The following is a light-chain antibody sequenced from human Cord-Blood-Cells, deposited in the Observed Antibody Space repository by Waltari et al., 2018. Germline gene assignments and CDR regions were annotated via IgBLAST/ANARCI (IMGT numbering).Light chain of an antibody. CDR2: EGS. CDR3: CSYAGSSTWV. J-gene: IGLJ3*02. Sequence: QSAPPQPASVSGSPGQSLTISCTGTSSYVGSYHLVSWYQQHPGKAPKLMIYEGSRRPSGVCNRFPGSKSGNTASLTISELQAEDGADYYCCSYAGSSTWVLGGGTKLPVL. CDR1: SSYVGSYHL. V-gene: IGLV2-23*01.